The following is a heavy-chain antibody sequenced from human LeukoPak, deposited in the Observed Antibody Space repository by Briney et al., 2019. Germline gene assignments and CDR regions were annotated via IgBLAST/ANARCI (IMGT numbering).Heavy chain of an antibody. CDR3: ARTWGDGYNYPVDY. V-gene: IGHV1-2*02. CDR1: GYTFTGYH. J-gene: IGHJ4*02. D-gene: IGHD5-24*01. Sequence: VASVKVPCKASGYTFTGYHVHWVRQAPAQALEWVGWINPDSAGTKYAQKFQGRVTMTRDTSISTAYMELSRLRSDDTAVYYCARTWGDGYNYPVDYWGQGTLVTVSS. CDR2: INPDSAGT.